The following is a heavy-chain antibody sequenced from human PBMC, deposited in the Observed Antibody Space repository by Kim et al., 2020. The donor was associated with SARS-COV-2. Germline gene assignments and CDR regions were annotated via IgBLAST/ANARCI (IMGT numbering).Heavy chain of an antibody. J-gene: IGHJ4*02. CDR3: ARDPGYSSGY. Sequence: GTNYEQKFKGRVTMTRDTAISTAYMGLRRLRSDDTAVYYCARDPGYSSGYWGQGTLVTVSS. D-gene: IGHD6-19*01. CDR2: GT. V-gene: IGHV1-2*02.